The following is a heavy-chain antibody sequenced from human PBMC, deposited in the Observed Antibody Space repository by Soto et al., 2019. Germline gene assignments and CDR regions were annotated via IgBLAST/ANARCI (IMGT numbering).Heavy chain of an antibody. CDR2: IYYSGST. D-gene: IGHD6-6*01. Sequence: KPSETLSLTCTVSGGSISSYYWSWIRQPPGKGLEWIGYIYYSGSTNYNPSLKSRVTISIDTSRNQFSLKLSSVTAADTAVYYCAREFSNSPEAFDSWGQGSLVTAPQ. V-gene: IGHV4-59*01. CDR1: GGSISSYY. J-gene: IGHJ4*02. CDR3: AREFSNSPEAFDS.